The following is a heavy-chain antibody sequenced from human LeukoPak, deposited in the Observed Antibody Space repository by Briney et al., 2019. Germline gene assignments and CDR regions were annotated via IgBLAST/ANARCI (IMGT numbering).Heavy chain of an antibody. CDR3: ASTKQWLAFDI. Sequence: PSETLSLTCTVSGYSISSGYFWGWIRQPPGKGLEWIGSFYHSGITYYNPSLKSRVTISVEMSKNQFSLKLSSVTAADTAVYYCASTKQWLAFDIWGQGTTVTVSS. D-gene: IGHD6-19*01. CDR1: GYSISSGYF. CDR2: FYHSGIT. J-gene: IGHJ3*02. V-gene: IGHV4-38-2*02.